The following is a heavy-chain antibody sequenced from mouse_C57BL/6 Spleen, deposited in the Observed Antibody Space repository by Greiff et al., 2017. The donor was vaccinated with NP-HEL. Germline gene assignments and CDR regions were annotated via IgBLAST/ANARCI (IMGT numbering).Heavy chain of an antibody. Sequence: VQLVESGGGLVKPGGSLKLSCAASGFTFSDYGMHWVRQAPEKGLEWVAYISSGSSTIYYADTVKGRFTISRDNAKNTLFLQMTSLRSEDTAMYYCARGKSSTWYFDVWGTGTTVTVSS. V-gene: IGHV5-17*01. D-gene: IGHD1-3*01. CDR1: GFTFSDYG. CDR3: ARGKSSTWYFDV. J-gene: IGHJ1*03. CDR2: ISSGSSTI.